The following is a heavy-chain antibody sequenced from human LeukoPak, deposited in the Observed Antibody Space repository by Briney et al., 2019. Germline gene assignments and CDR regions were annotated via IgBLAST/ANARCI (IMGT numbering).Heavy chain of an antibody. J-gene: IGHJ4*02. D-gene: IGHD3-10*01. CDR1: GFTFSRYG. V-gene: IGHV3-30*02. CDR3: AKDLVWFGELLYDY. CDR2: IRYDGSNK. Sequence: GGSLRLSCAASGFTFSRYGMHWVRQAPGKGLEWVAFIRYDGSNKYYADSVKGRFTISRDNSKNTLYLQMNSLRAEDTAVYYCAKDLVWFGELLYDYWGQGTLVTDSS.